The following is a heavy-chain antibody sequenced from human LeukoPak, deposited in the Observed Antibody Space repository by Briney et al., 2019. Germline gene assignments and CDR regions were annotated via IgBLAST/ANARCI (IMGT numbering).Heavy chain of an antibody. Sequence: GGSLRLSCAASGFTFDDYAMHWVRQAPGKGLEWVSGISWNSGSIGYADSVKGRFTISRDNAKNSLYLQMNSLRAEDMALYYCAKDRRMYPLDAFDIWGQGTMVTVSS. V-gene: IGHV3-9*03. CDR2: ISWNSGSI. CDR1: GFTFDDYA. D-gene: IGHD2-8*01. CDR3: AKDRRMYPLDAFDI. J-gene: IGHJ3*02.